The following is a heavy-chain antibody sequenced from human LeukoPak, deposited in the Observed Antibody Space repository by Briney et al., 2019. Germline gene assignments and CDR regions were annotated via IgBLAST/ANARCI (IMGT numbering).Heavy chain of an antibody. J-gene: IGHJ4*02. CDR1: VFTFSRYW. V-gene: IGHV3-74*01. CDR2: INSDGGST. CDR3: ARRIQGMAPYCCDY. D-gene: IGHD5-24*01. Sequence: PGGSLRLSCTPPVFTFSRYWMHWVRRAPGEGLVWVSRINSDGGSTSYVDCVKGRFTIYRDNAKNTLYLQMNSLRAEGTAVYYCARRIQGMAPYCCDYWGQRTLVTVSS.